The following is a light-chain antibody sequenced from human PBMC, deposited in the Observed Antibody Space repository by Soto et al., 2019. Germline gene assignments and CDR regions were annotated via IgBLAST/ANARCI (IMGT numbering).Light chain of an antibody. CDR1: SSDVGGYNY. Sequence: QSALNQPASVSGSPVQSITISCTGTSSDVGGYNYVSWYQQHTGKAPKLMIYEVSNRPSGVSNRFSGSKSGNTASLTISGLQAEDEAESYCRSYTSSRTYVFGTGTTVTVL. J-gene: IGLJ1*01. V-gene: IGLV2-14*01. CDR2: EVS. CDR3: RSYTSSRTYV.